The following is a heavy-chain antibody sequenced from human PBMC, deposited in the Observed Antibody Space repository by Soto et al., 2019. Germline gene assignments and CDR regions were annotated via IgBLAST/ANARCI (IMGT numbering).Heavy chain of an antibody. CDR1: GFTFSDYY. CDR2: ISRIGSTI. J-gene: IGHJ6*02. CDR3: ARDGPLYSSSWSRSDGMSV. Sequence: PGWSLRLSCAASGFTFSDYYMSWIRQAPGKGLEWVSYISRIGSTIYYADSVKGRFTISRDNAKNSLYMQMNSLRAEDTAVYYCARDGPLYSSSWSRSDGMSVWGQGTTVTVSS. D-gene: IGHD6-13*01. V-gene: IGHV3-11*01.